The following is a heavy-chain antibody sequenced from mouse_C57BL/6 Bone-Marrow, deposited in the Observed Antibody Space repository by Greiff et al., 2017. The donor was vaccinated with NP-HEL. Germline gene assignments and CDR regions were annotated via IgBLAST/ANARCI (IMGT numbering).Heavy chain of an antibody. V-gene: IGHV1-69*01. CDR1: GYTFTSYW. J-gene: IGHJ3*01. Sequence: QVQLQQPGAELVMPGASVKLSCKASGYTFTSYWMHWVKQRPGQGLVWIGEIDPSDSYTNYNQKFKGKSTLTVDKSSSTAYMQLSSLTSEDSEVYYCARGEDDYDLFAYWGQGTLVTVSA. CDR3: ARGEDDYDLFAY. CDR2: IDPSDSYT. D-gene: IGHD2-4*01.